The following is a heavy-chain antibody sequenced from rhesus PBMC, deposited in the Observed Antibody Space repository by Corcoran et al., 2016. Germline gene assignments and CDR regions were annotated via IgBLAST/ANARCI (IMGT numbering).Heavy chain of an antibody. CDR1: GYTFTDYY. CDR2: INPKTGGA. Sequence: QVQLVQSGAEVKKPGSSVTVSCWTSGYTFTDYYITWVRQAPGQGLEWMGKINPKTGGADFAQKFQGKIIMTRDTSTSTADMKLTSLTSEDTAIYYCIRGGYGTVVDYWGQGVLVTVSS. CDR3: IRGGYGTVVDY. V-gene: IGHV1-138*01. D-gene: IGHD4-29*01. J-gene: IGHJ4*01.